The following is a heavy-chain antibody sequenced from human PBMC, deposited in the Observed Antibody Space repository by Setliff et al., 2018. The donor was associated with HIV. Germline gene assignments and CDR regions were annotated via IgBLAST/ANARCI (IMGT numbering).Heavy chain of an antibody. CDR2: ISAYNGNT. Sequence: ASVKVSCKASGYTFTSYGISWVRQAPGQGLEWMGWISAYNGNTNYAQKLQGRVTMTTDTSTSTAYMELRSLRSDDTAVYYCARGGWGYYDYVWGSPPSPYFDYWGQGTLVTVSS. D-gene: IGHD3-16*01. V-gene: IGHV1-18*01. CDR3: ARGGWGYYDYVWGSPPSPYFDY. CDR1: GYTFTSYG. J-gene: IGHJ4*02.